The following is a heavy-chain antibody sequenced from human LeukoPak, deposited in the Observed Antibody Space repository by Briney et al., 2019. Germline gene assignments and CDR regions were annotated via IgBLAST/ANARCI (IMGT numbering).Heavy chain of an antibody. D-gene: IGHD4-17*01. J-gene: IGHJ6*03. V-gene: IGHV4-59*01. CDR3: ARGARAKTTVYYYYYMDV. CDR2: IYYSGST. Sequence: PSETLSLTCTVSGGSISSYYWSWIRQPPGKGLECIGYIYYSGSTNYNPSLKSRVTISVDTSKNQFSLKLSSVTAADTAVYYCARGARAKTTVYYYYYMDVWGKGTTVTVSS. CDR1: GGSISSYY.